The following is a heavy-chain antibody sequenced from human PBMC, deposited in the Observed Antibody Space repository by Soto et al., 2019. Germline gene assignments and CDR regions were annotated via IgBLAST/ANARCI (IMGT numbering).Heavy chain of an antibody. Sequence: QVQLVQSGAAVKKPGASVKVSCKASGYTFTYYAMHWVRQAPGQRLEWMGWINAGNGNTKYSQKFQDRVTITRGTFATTAYMELSSLTSEDTAVSYWARVSSGCQIFNWDAFDIWGQGTMVTVSS. CDR1: GYTFTYYA. V-gene: IGHV1-3*01. CDR2: INAGNGNT. J-gene: IGHJ3*02. D-gene: IGHD6-19*01. CDR3: ARVSSGCQIFNWDAFDI.